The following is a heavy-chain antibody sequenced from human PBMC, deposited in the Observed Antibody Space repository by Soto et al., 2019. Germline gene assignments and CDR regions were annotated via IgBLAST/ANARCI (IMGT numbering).Heavy chain of an antibody. J-gene: IGHJ4*02. V-gene: IGHV3-23*01. D-gene: IGHD2-8*02. CDR2: ISGGGSTT. CDR1: GFNFAKFA. CDR3: AKELEIGLLVHAASDS. Sequence: QLLESGGGLVQPGGSLRLSCAASGFNFAKFAMNWVRQAPGQGLEWVSAISGGGSTTYYADSVKGRFTISRDNSRNTVPLKIDSLRAEDTAIYYCAKELEIGLLVHAASDSCGQGIPVTDSS.